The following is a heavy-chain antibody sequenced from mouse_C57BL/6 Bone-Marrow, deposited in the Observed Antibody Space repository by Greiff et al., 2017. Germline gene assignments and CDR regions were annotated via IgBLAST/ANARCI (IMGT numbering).Heavy chain of an antibody. CDR3: ARKSYYFDY. V-gene: IGHV1-7*01. CDR2: INPSSGYT. CDR1: GYTFTSYW. J-gene: IGHJ2*01. Sequence: VKLVESGAELAKPGASVKLSCKASGYTFTSYWMHWVKQRPGQGLEWIGYINPSSGYTKYNQKFKGKATLTADKSSSTAYMQLSSLTYEDSAVYYCARKSYYFDYWGQGTTLTVSS.